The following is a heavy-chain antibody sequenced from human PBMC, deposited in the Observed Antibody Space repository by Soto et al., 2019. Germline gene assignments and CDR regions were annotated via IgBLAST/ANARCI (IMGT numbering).Heavy chain of an antibody. CDR3: AKDRVGSGWPEFGC. CDR2: ITADGGGT. D-gene: IGHD6-19*01. Sequence: GGSLRLSCTASGFTFSSYIMNWVRQAPGKGLEWISTITADGGGTFYADSVKGRFTISRDNSKNTLYLQMDNLRAEDTALYYCAKDRVGSGWPEFGCWGQGTQVTVSS. CDR1: GFTFSSYI. J-gene: IGHJ4*02. V-gene: IGHV3-23*01.